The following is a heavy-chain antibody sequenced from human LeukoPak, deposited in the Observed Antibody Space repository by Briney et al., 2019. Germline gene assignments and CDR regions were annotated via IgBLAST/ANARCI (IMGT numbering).Heavy chain of an antibody. CDR1: GFTVGTYW. V-gene: IGHV3-7*03. Sequence: GGSLRLSCAASGFTVGTYWMSWVRQAPGKGLEWVANIGRDGTTKFYLDSLEGRFTISRDNAKNSLYLQGNSLRVEDTAVYYCARDGGYCEGITCPGDLWGQGALVAVSS. D-gene: IGHD2-15*01. CDR2: IGRDGTTK. J-gene: IGHJ5*02. CDR3: ARDGGYCEGITCPGDL.